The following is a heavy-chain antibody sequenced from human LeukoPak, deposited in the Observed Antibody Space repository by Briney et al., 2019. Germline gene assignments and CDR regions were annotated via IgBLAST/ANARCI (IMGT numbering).Heavy chain of an antibody. CDR2: IRYDGSNK. D-gene: IGHD7-27*01. V-gene: IGHV3-30*02. CDR3: AKDAPRANWGFTGFDY. Sequence: GGSLRLSCAASGFTFSSYGMHWVRQAPGKGLEWVAFIRYDGSNKYYADSVKGRFTISRDNSKNTLYLQMNSLRGEDTAVYYCAKDAPRANWGFTGFDYWGQGTLVSVSS. J-gene: IGHJ4*02. CDR1: GFTFSSYG.